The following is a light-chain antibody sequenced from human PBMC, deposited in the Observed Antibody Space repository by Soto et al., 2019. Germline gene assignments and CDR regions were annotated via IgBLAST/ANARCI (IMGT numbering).Light chain of an antibody. J-gene: IGKJ1*01. CDR2: KAS. CDR1: QSINTW. Sequence: DIPMTQSPSTLSASVGDRVTITCRASQSINTWLAWYQQKPGKAPNLLIYKASNLESGVPSRFSGSGSGTEFTLTISSLQPDDFATYFCQHYDSYPWTFGQGTKVEIK. CDR3: QHYDSYPWT. V-gene: IGKV1-5*03.